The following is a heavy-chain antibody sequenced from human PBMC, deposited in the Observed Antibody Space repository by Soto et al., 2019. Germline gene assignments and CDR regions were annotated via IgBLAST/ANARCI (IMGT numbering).Heavy chain of an antibody. D-gene: IGHD1-26*01. V-gene: IGHV3-72*01. CDR1: GFTFSDHY. J-gene: IGHJ4*02. Sequence: EVQLVESGGGLVQPGGSLRLSCAASGFTFSDHYMDWVRQAPGKGLEWVGRTRNKANSYTTEYAAYVKGRFTISRDDSKNTLYLQMNSLKTEDTAVYYCARGGSHPNDYWGQGTLVTVSS. CDR2: TRNKANSYTT. CDR3: ARGGSHPNDY.